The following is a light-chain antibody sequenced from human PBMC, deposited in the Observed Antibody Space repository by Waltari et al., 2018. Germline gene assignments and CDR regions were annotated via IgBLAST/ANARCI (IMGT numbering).Light chain of an antibody. CDR1: QDIGRS. V-gene: IGKV1-16*01. CDR3: QQYQTYPLT. Sequence: TRMTQSPSSVSASVGGKITITCRASQDIGRSLVWYQQTPGRAPKSLISSASTLRGGVPSRFRGSGSGTDFALTITNLQPEDFATYFCQQYQTYPLTFGPGTRVDFK. CDR2: SAS. J-gene: IGKJ3*01.